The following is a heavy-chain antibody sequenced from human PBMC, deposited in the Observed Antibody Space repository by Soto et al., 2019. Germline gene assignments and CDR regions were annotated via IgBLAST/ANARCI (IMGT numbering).Heavy chain of an antibody. V-gene: IGHV3-23*01. CDR2: ISGSGGST. D-gene: IGHD3-10*01. Sequence: GGSLRLSCAASGFTFSSYAMSWVRQAPGKGLEWVSAISGSGGSTYYADSVKGRFTISRDNSKNTLYLQMNSLRAEDTAVYYCAKTRSWPGTGSHHFDYWGQGTLVTVSS. J-gene: IGHJ4*02. CDR1: GFTFSSYA. CDR3: AKTRSWPGTGSHHFDY.